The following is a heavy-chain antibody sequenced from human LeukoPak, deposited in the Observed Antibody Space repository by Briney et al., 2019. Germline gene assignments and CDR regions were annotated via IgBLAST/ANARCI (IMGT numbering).Heavy chain of an antibody. CDR3: ARHRFGGFYYFDY. J-gene: IGHJ4*02. CDR1: GGSISSGSYF. CDR2: IYYSGST. D-gene: IGHD3-10*01. Sequence: SETLSLACTVSGGSISSGSYFWGWIRHPPGKGLEWIGSIYYSGSTYYNPSLKSRLTISVDTSKNQFSLKLTSVTASDTAVYYCARHRFGGFYYFDYWGQGTLVTVSS. V-gene: IGHV4-39*01.